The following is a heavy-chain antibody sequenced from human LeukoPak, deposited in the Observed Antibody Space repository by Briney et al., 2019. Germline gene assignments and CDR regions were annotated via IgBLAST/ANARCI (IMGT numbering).Heavy chain of an antibody. J-gene: IGHJ4*02. Sequence: GGSLRLSCAASGFTFSNAWMNWVRQAPGKGLEWVSTIGSISNNYKYYADSVKGRFTISRDNAKNSLYLQMNSLGAEDTAVYFCARGTNWSPLDFDFWGQGTLVTVSS. CDR1: GFTFSNAW. D-gene: IGHD3-3*01. V-gene: IGHV3-21*01. CDR2: IGSISNNYK. CDR3: ARGTNWSPLDFDF.